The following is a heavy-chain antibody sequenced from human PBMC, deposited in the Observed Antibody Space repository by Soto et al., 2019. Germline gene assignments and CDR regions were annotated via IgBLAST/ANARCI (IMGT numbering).Heavy chain of an antibody. V-gene: IGHV1-8*01. CDR1: GYTFATYD. CDR2: MNPNSGNT. CDR3: ARSDGYNFNGPDS. J-gene: IGHJ5*01. Sequence: QVQLVQSGAEVKTPGASVKVSCKASGYTFATYDINWVRQAPGQGLEWMGWMNPNSGNTGYAQKFQGRLTMTRDTALSVAHMELSSLRNEDTAVYYCARSDGYNFNGPDSWGQGTLVTVSA. D-gene: IGHD2-21*01.